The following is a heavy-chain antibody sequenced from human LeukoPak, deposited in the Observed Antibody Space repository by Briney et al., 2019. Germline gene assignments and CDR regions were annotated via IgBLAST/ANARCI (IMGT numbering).Heavy chain of an antibody. CDR1: GYTFTGYY. Sequence: ASVKVSCKASGYTFTGYYMHWVRQAPGQGLEWMGWINPNSGGTNYAQKFQGRVTMTRDTSISTAYMELTRLRSDDTAVYYCSRVRTYCSTTSCPYFDSWGQGTLVTVSS. V-gene: IGHV1-2*02. CDR2: INPNSGGT. J-gene: IGHJ4*02. CDR3: SRVRTYCSTTSCPYFDS. D-gene: IGHD2-2*01.